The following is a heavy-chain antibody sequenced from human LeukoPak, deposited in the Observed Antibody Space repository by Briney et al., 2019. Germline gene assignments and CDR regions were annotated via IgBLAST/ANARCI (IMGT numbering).Heavy chain of an antibody. J-gene: IGHJ3*02. CDR3: AKDTPGYSSGWYDAFDI. Sequence: GGSLRLSCAASGFTFSSYAMSWVRQAPGKGLEWASAISGSGGSTYYADSVKGRFTVSRDNSKNTLYLQMNSLRAKDTAVYYCAKDTPGYSSGWYDAFDIWGQGTMVTVSS. D-gene: IGHD6-19*01. CDR2: ISGSGGST. V-gene: IGHV3-23*01. CDR1: GFTFSSYA.